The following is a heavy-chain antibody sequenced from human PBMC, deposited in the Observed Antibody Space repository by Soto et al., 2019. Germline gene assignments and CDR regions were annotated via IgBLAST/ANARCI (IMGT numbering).Heavy chain of an antibody. V-gene: IGHV3-9*01. CDR2: ISWNSGSI. D-gene: IGHD3-16*01. Sequence: PGGSLRLSCAASGFTFDDYAMHWVRQAPGKGLEWVSGISWNSGSIGYADSVKGRFTISRDNAKNSLYLQMNSLRAEDTALYYCAKSLYDYILKGAFDIWGQGTMVTVSS. J-gene: IGHJ3*02. CDR3: AKSLYDYILKGAFDI. CDR1: GFTFDDYA.